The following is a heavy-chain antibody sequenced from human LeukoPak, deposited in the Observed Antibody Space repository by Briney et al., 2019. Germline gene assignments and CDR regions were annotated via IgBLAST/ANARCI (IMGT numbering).Heavy chain of an antibody. CDR1: AYSLTELS. D-gene: IGHD2-15*01. CDR3: ATGPYCSGGSCYPLFDY. Sequence: ASVTLRFTFSAYSLTELSMHRMRHPPGQGKGRKGGFDPEDGETIYAQKFQGRVTMTEDTSTDTAYMELSSLRSEDTAVYYCATGPYCSGGSCYPLFDYGGQGTLVTVSS. CDR2: FDPEDGET. V-gene: IGHV1-24*01. J-gene: IGHJ4*02.